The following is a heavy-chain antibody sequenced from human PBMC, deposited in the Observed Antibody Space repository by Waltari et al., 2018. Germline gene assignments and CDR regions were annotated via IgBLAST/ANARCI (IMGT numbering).Heavy chain of an antibody. J-gene: IGHJ4*02. CDR2: INHSGST. V-gene: IGHV4-34*01. Sequence: QVQLQQWGAGLLKPSETLSLTCAVYGGSFSDYYWSWIRQPPGKGLEWIGEINHSGSTNYNPSLKERVTRSVDTSKNQFSLKLSSVTAAETAVYYCARAYCSGGSCYADSAVDHWGQGTLVTVSS. CDR1: GGSFSDYY. CDR3: ARAYCSGGSCYADSAVDH. D-gene: IGHD2-15*01.